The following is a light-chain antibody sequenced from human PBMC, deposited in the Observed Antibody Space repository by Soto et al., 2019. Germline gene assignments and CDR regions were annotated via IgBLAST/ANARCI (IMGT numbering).Light chain of an antibody. Sequence: QAVVTQPPSASGSPGQSVTISCTGTSSDVGGYKYVSWHQQHPGKAPQLIIYEVSQRPSGVPDRFSGSKSGNTASLTVSGLQAEDEADYFCSSYAGSNIYVFGTGTKLTVL. J-gene: IGLJ1*01. CDR2: EVS. V-gene: IGLV2-8*01. CDR1: SSDVGGYKY. CDR3: SSYAGSNIYV.